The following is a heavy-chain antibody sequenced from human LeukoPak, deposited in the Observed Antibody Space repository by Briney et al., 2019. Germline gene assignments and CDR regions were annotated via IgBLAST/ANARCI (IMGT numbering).Heavy chain of an antibody. V-gene: IGHV3-21*04. D-gene: IGHD4-17*01. CDR2: ISSSSSYI. Sequence: GGSLRLSCAASGFTFSSYSMNWVRQAPGKGLEWVSSISSSSSYIYYADSVKGRFTISRDNAKNSLYLQMNSLRSEDTAVYYCARGNNDYGDLRPHRGDYGMDVWGQGTTVTVSS. CDR1: GFTFSSYS. J-gene: IGHJ6*02. CDR3: ARGNNDYGDLRPHRGDYGMDV.